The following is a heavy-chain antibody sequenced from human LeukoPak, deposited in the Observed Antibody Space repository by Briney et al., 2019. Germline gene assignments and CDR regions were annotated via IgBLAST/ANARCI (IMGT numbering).Heavy chain of an antibody. Sequence: GGSLRLSCAASGFIFSNYAMSWVRQAPGKGLQWVSAFSGSGGSTYYADSVKGRFTISRDNSKNTLYLQMNSLRAEDTAVYYCAKEGSEDSSGYYYDTPIDYWGQGTLVTVSS. CDR1: GFIFSNYA. CDR3: AKEGSEDSSGYYYDTPIDY. J-gene: IGHJ4*02. V-gene: IGHV3-23*01. D-gene: IGHD3-22*01. CDR2: FSGSGGST.